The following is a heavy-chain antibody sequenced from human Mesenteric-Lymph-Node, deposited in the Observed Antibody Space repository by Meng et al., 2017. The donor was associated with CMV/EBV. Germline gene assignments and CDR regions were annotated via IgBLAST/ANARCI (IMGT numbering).Heavy chain of an antibody. CDR2: IRYDGSNK. J-gene: IGHJ4*02. CDR1: EDTFTRYA. D-gene: IGHD2-21*01. V-gene: IGHV3-30*04. CDR3: ATYRCGQIIKYLEY. Sequence: SEDTFTRYAMHWVRQGPGTGLEWVGVIRYDGSNKYYTESVKGNFTISRDNSKSTLSLEMNSIRAEEKAMYYCATYRCGQIIKYLEYWGQGTLVTVSS.